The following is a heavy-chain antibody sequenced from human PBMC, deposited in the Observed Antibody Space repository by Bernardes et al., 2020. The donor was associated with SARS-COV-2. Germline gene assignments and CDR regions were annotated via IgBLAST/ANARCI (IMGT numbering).Heavy chain of an antibody. D-gene: IGHD3-10*01. V-gene: IGHV3-13*01. J-gene: IGHJ4*02. Sequence: GHLRGSGAASGFTVSSYDMHLVRPASRKGLDWVPGIGVAGDTYYPYPLKGRLTISSENAQNSLYLQVNSLSAGDTAVYYCTRGRSGEILYFDYWGQGTLVTVSS. CDR1: GFTVSSYD. CDR2: IGVAGDT. CDR3: TRGRSGEILYFDY.